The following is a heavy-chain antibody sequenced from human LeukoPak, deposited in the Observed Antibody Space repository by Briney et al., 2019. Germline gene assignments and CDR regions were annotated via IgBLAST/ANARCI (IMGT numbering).Heavy chain of an antibody. CDR2: LYYSGST. J-gene: IGHJ4*02. V-gene: IGHV4-30-4*01. CDR3: ARESPHIYSGYDRPFDS. D-gene: IGHD5-12*01. CDR1: GGSISSGDYF. Sequence: SQTLSLTCTVSGGSISSGDYFWTWIRQPPGKGLEWIGYLYYSGSTYYNPSLKSRVTILVDTSKNQFSLRLSFVTDADTAVYYCARESPHIYSGYDRPFDSWGQGTLVTVSS.